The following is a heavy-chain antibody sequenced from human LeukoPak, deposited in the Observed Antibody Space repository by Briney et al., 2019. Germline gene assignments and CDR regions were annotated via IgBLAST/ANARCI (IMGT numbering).Heavy chain of an antibody. CDR2: ISGGGGST. V-gene: IGHV3-23*01. D-gene: IGHD6-19*01. CDR3: AKVGYTSGWSHFDY. Sequence: GGSLRLSCAASGFTFSNSAMNWVRQAPGKGPEWVSVISGGGGSTFYADSVKGRFTISRGNSKNTLYLQMNSLRAEDTAVYYCAKVGYTSGWSHFDYWGQGTLVTVSS. CDR1: GFTFSNSA. J-gene: IGHJ4*02.